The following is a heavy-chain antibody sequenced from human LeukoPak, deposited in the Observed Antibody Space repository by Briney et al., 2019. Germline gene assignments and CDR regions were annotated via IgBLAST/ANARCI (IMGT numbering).Heavy chain of an antibody. D-gene: IGHD6-13*01. V-gene: IGHV3-33*01. J-gene: IGHJ5*02. CDR2: IWYDGSNK. Sequence: GGSLRLSCAASGFTFSDCGMHWVRQAPGKGLEWVAIIWYDGSNKYYADSVKGRFTISRDDSKNTLYLQMNSLRVEDTAVYYCARDMGSSSWSGGWFDRWGQGILVTVSS. CDR3: ARDMGSSSWSGGWFDR. CDR1: GFTFSDCG.